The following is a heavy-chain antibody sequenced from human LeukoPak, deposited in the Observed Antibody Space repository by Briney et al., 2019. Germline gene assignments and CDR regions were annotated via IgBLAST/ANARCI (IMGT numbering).Heavy chain of an antibody. CDR2: INPNSGGT. Sequence: ASVKVSCKASGYTFTSYGISWVRQAPGQGLEWMGWINPNSGGTNYAQKFQGRVTMTRDTSISTAYMELSRLRSDDTAVYYCAREEQQLANFDYWGQGTLVTVSS. D-gene: IGHD6-13*01. CDR1: GYTFTSYG. J-gene: IGHJ4*02. V-gene: IGHV1-2*02. CDR3: AREEQQLANFDY.